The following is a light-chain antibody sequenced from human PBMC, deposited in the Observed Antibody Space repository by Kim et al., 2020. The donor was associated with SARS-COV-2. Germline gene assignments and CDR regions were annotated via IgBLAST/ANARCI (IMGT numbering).Light chain of an antibody. CDR1: KLGDKY. V-gene: IGLV3-1*01. CDR3: QAWDSSTVV. Sequence: SVSPGQTASITCSGDKLGDKYACWYQQKPGQSPVVVIHQDSTRPSGIPERFSGSNSGNTATLTISGTQAMDEADYYCQAWDSSTVVFGGGTQLTVL. CDR2: QDS. J-gene: IGLJ2*01.